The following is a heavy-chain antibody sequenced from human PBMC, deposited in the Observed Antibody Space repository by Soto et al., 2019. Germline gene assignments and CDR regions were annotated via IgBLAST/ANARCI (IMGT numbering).Heavy chain of an antibody. CDR1: GFTFSSYA. D-gene: IGHD6-13*01. J-gene: IGHJ6*02. CDR3: AAEPTYSSSWLLGYYYYGMDV. Sequence: GGSLRLSCAASGFTFSSYAMHWVRQAPGKGLEWVAVISYDGSNKYYADSVKGRFTISRDNSKNTLYLQMNSLRAEDTAVYYCAAEPTYSSSWLLGYYYYGMDVWGQGTTVTVSS. V-gene: IGHV3-30-3*01. CDR2: ISYDGSNK.